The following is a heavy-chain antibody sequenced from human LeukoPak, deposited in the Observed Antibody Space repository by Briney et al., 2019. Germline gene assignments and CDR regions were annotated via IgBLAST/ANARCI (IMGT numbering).Heavy chain of an antibody. V-gene: IGHV3-30*18. D-gene: IGHD5-12*01. CDR3: AKVLLYSGYMGPFDN. J-gene: IGHJ4*02. CDR1: GFTFSSHG. CDR2: ISNDGINK. Sequence: PGGSLRLSCAASGFTFSSHGMHWVRQAPGKGLEWVAVISNDGINKYYADSVKGRFTISRDNSKNTLYLQMNSLRVEDTAVYHCAKVLLYSGYMGPFDNWGQGTVVTVSS.